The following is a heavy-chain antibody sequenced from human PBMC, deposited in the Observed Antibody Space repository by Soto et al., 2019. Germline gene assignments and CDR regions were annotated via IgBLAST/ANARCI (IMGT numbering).Heavy chain of an antibody. J-gene: IGHJ6*03. CDR2: TRNKANSYTT. Sequence: GGSLRLSCAASGFTFSDHYMDWVRQAPGKGLEWVGRTRNKANSYTTEYAASVKGRFTISRDDSKNSLYLQMNSLKTEDTAVYYCARAVVVPAAMVYMDVWGKGTTVTVSS. CDR1: GFTFSDHY. D-gene: IGHD2-2*01. V-gene: IGHV3-72*01. CDR3: ARAVVVPAAMVYMDV.